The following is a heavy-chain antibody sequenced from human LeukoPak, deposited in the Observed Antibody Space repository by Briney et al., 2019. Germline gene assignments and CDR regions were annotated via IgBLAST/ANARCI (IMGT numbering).Heavy chain of an antibody. J-gene: IGHJ4*02. V-gene: IGHV4-59*01. CDR1: GGSISSYY. CDR2: IYYSGST. Sequence: SETLSLTCTVSGGSISSYYWSWIRQPPGKGLEWIGYIYYSGSTNYNPSLKSRVTISVDTSKNQFSLKLSSVTAADTAVYYCARGQYCSGGSCLIDYWAREPWSPSPQ. CDR3: ARGQYCSGGSCLIDY. D-gene: IGHD2-15*01.